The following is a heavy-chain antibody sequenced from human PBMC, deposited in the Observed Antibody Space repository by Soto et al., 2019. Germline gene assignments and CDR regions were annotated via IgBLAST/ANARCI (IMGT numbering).Heavy chain of an antibody. CDR2: ISAHNGNT. Sequence: QVHLVQSGAEVKKPGASVKVSCKASGYTFTSYGTTGVRQAPGQGLERMGWISAHNGNTDFAQKLQGRVIVTRDTSTSPAYRELRSLTSDDTALYYCARGRYGDYWGQGARVTVSS. V-gene: IGHV1-18*01. CDR1: GYTFTSYG. D-gene: IGHD1-1*01. CDR3: ARGRYGDY. J-gene: IGHJ4*02.